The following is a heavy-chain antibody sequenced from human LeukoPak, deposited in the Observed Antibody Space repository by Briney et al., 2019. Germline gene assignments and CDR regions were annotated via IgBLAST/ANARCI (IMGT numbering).Heavy chain of an antibody. CDR3: AREEWCSSTSCYNWFDP. CDR1: GFTFSGYW. V-gene: IGHV3-74*01. J-gene: IGHJ5*02. D-gene: IGHD2-2*01. CDR2: INSDGSST. Sequence: PGGSLRLSCAASGFTFSGYWMHWVRQAPGKGLVWVSRINSDGSSTSYADSVKGRFTISRDNAKNTLYLQMNSLRAEDTAVYYCAREEWCSSTSCYNWFDPWGQGTLVTVSS.